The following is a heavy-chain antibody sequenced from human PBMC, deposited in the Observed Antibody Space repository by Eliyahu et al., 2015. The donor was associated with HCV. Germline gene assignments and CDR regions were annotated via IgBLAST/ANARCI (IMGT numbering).Heavy chain of an antibody. D-gene: IGHD6-6*01. CDR2: ISAHNGQT. CDR1: GYTFIGYG. CDR3: ARDSPLASVAARPLDF. Sequence: QVQLVQSGAEVKKSGASVKVSCKASGYTFIGYGISWLRQAPGQGPEWVGWISAHNGQTDFAQKVQDRVTMTIDTSTATAYLELRSLIFDDTAVYYCARDSPLASVAARPLDFWGQGTLVTVSS. V-gene: IGHV1-18*04. J-gene: IGHJ4*02.